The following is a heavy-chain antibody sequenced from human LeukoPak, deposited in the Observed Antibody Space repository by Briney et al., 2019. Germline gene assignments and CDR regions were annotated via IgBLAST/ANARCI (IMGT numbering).Heavy chain of an antibody. CDR1: GGSISSYY. J-gene: IGHJ4*02. D-gene: IGHD1-7*01. CDR2: IYTSGST. Sequence: NPSETLSLTCTVSGGSISSYYWSWIRQTAGKGLEWIRRIYTSGSTNYNPSLKSRVTMSVDTSKNQFSLKLSSVTAADTAVYYCARGMYNWNSWFFDYWGQGTLVTVSS. V-gene: IGHV4-4*07. CDR3: ARGMYNWNSWFFDY.